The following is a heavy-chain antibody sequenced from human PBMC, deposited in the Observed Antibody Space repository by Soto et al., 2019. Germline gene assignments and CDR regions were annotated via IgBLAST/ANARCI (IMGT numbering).Heavy chain of an antibody. J-gene: IGHJ6*02. CDR2: IKHSGST. V-gene: IGHV4-34*01. CDR3: ARNGSYYDFWSGYYFGGSMDV. Sequence: HVQLQQWGAGLLQPSETLSLTCAVYGGSFSGYYWSWIRQPPGKGLEWIGEIKHSGSTNYNPSLTSRVTISVDTSKNQFSLKLSSVTAADTVVYYCARNGSYYDFWSGYYFGGSMDVGGQGTTVTVSS. D-gene: IGHD3-3*01. CDR1: GGSFSGYY.